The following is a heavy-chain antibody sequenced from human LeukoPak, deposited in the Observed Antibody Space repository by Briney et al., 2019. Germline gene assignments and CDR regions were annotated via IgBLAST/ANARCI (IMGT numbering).Heavy chain of an antibody. CDR2: IYANSGGT. Sequence: ASVKASCKASGYTFIDYFIHWVRQAPGQGLEWMGWIYANSGGTKCAQKFQDRVTMTRDISMSTVYLELSSLTSDDTAVYYCARASYSYDINGWVPFDYWGQGTLVTVSS. V-gene: IGHV1-2*02. D-gene: IGHD3-22*01. CDR1: GYTFIDYF. CDR3: ARASYSYDINGWVPFDY. J-gene: IGHJ4*02.